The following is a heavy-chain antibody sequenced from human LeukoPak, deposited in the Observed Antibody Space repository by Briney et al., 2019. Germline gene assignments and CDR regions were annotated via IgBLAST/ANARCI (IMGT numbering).Heavy chain of an antibody. V-gene: IGHV4-59*08. CDR1: GGSIGTSY. D-gene: IGHD1-26*01. CDR2: IYYNGAT. Sequence: SETLSLTCSVSGGSIGTSYWSWIRQPPGKGLEWIGYIYYNGATNYNPSLKTRVTISLDTPKNQFSLKLKSVTASDTAVYYCARHYVFVSGGSSFDYWGLGILVTVSS. CDR3: ARHYVFVSGGSSFDY. J-gene: IGHJ4*02.